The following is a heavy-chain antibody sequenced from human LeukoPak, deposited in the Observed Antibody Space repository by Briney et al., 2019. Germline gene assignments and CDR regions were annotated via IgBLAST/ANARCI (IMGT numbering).Heavy chain of an antibody. CDR2: INPSGGST. CDR3: ARAYCSSTSCYEPYYYYYMDV. D-gene: IGHD2-2*01. Sequence: ASVKVSCKASGYTFTSYYMHWVRQAPGQGLEWMGIINPSGGSTSYAQKFQGRVTMTRDTSTSTVYMELSSLRSEDTAVYYCARAYCSSTSCYEPYYYYYMDVWGKGTTVTVSS. V-gene: IGHV1-46*01. J-gene: IGHJ6*03. CDR1: GYTFTSYY.